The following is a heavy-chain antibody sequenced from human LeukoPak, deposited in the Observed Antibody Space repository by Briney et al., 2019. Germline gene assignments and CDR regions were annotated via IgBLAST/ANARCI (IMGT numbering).Heavy chain of an antibody. D-gene: IGHD7-27*01. V-gene: IGHV3-23*01. CDR1: GFTFSSYA. J-gene: IGHJ4*02. CDR2: ISGSGGSI. Sequence: GGSLRLSCAASGFTFSSYAMSWVRQAPGKGLEWVSAISGSGGSIYYADSVKGRFTISRDNSKNTLYLQMNSLRAEDTAVYYCAKDLTGPGGYYFDYWGPGTLVTVSS. CDR3: AKDLTGPGGYYFDY.